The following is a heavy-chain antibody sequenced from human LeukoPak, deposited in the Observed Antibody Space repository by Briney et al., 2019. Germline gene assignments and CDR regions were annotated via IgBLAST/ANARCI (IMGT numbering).Heavy chain of an antibody. V-gene: IGHV4-59*12. CDR1: GGSFSSYY. J-gene: IGHJ4*02. CDR3: AGNPLPYCRGRRCYTGFDY. Sequence: SETLSLTCTVSGGSFSSYYWSWIRQPPGKGLEWIGYINHSGSTNYNPSLKSRVTISVDTSKNQFSLKLSSVTAADTAVYYCAGNPLPYCRGRRCYTGFDYWGQGTLVTVSS. D-gene: IGHD2-15*01. CDR2: INHSGST.